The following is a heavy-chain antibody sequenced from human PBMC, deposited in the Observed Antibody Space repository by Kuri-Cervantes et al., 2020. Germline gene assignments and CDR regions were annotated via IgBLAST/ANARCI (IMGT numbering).Heavy chain of an antibody. Sequence: ASVKVSCKASGYTFTSYGISWVRQAPGKGLEWMGWISAYNGNTNYAQKLQGRVTMTTDTSTSTAYTELSSLRSEDTAVYYCARARFFYYDSSGYYVGLGFDYWGQGTLVTVSS. V-gene: IGHV1-18*01. J-gene: IGHJ4*02. CDR1: GYTFTSYG. D-gene: IGHD3-22*01. CDR3: ARARFFYYDSSGYYVGLGFDY. CDR2: ISAYNGNT.